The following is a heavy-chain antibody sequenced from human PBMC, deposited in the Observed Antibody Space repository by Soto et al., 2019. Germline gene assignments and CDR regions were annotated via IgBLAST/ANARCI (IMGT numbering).Heavy chain of an antibody. CDR3: ARMSIANRLYYYGMDV. V-gene: IGHV1-2*02. Sequence: QVQLVQSGAEVKKPGASVKVSCKASGYTFTGYYMHWVRQAPGQGLEWMGWINPNSGGTNYAQKFQGRVTMTRDTSISTAYMELSRLRSDDTAVYYCARMSIANRLYYYGMDVWGQGTTVTVSS. D-gene: IGHD6-6*01. J-gene: IGHJ6*02. CDR2: INPNSGGT. CDR1: GYTFTGYY.